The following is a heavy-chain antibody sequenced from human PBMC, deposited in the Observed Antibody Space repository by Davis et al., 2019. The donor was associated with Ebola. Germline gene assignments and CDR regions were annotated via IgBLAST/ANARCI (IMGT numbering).Heavy chain of an antibody. Sequence: GGSLRLSCAASGFTFSSYGMHWVRQAPGKGLEWVSYISSSGSTIYYADSVKGRFTISRDNAKNSLYLQMNSLRAEDTAVYYCASVSSSYGMDVWGQGTTVTVSS. J-gene: IGHJ6*02. CDR1: GFTFSSYG. V-gene: IGHV3-48*04. CDR2: ISSSGSTI. CDR3: ASVSSSYGMDV. D-gene: IGHD6-6*01.